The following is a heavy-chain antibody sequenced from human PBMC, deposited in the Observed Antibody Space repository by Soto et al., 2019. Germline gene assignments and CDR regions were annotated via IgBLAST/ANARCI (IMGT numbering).Heavy chain of an antibody. V-gene: IGHV3-30*18. CDR2: ISYDGSNK. D-gene: IGHD6-13*01. CDR1: GFTFSCYC. Sequence: GSLKLSCAASGFTFSCYCMHWVRQAPGKGLGWVAVISYDGSNKYYADSVKGRFTISRDNSKNTLYLQMNSLRAEDTAVYYCAKDADLDFAAAGTGAFDIWGQGTMVTVSS. CDR3: AKDADLDFAAAGTGAFDI. J-gene: IGHJ3*02.